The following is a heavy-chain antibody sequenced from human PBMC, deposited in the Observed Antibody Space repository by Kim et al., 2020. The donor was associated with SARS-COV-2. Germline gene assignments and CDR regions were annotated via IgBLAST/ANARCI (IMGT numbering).Heavy chain of an antibody. V-gene: IGHV4-39*07. D-gene: IGHD6-13*01. CDR1: GGSISSSSYY. Sequence: SETLSLTCTVSGGSISSSSYYWGWIRQPPGKGLEWIGSIYYSGSTYYNPSLKSRVTISVDTSKNQFSLKLSSVTAADTAVYYCARESAAAGYYYYYGMDVWGQGTTVTVSS. CDR2: IYYSGST. CDR3: ARESAAAGYYYYYGMDV. J-gene: IGHJ6*02.